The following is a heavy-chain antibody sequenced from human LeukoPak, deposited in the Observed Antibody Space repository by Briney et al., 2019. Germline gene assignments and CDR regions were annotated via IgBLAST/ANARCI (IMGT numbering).Heavy chain of an antibody. V-gene: IGHV3-21*04. CDR2: ISSSSSYI. Sequence: GGSLRLSCAASGFTFSSYSMNWVRQAPGKGLDWVSSISSSSSYIYYADSLKGRFTISRDNAKNSLYLQMNSLRAEDTAVYYCANSNKRQTVAGSFDYWGQGTLVTVSS. J-gene: IGHJ4*02. CDR1: GFTFSSYS. CDR3: ANSNKRQTVAGSFDY. D-gene: IGHD6-19*01.